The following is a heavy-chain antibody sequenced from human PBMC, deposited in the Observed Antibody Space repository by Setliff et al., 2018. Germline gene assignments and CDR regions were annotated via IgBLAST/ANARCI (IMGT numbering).Heavy chain of an antibody. D-gene: IGHD3-22*01. CDR3: ARTPYYYDTAGYDF. V-gene: IGHV4-4*07. CDR2: IYTTGST. CDR1: GGSISSYY. Sequence: SETLSLTCTVSGGSISSYYWSWIRQPAGKGLEWIGHIYTTGSTNYNPSLKSRVTLSVDTSKNQFSLKLTSVTAADTAVYYCARTPYYYDTAGYDFWGQGTLVTVSS. J-gene: IGHJ4*02.